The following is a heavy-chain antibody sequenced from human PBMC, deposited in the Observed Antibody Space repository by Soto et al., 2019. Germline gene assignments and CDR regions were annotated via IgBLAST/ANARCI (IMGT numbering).Heavy chain of an antibody. Sequence: QVQLQESGPGLVKPSETLSLTCTVSGDSISSYYWSWIRQPPGKGLEWVGYISNTGSTSYNPSLEMRATISVDTSKNQVSLSLNSVTVADRAVYYCASVFELPVWVDPWGRGTLVTVSS. J-gene: IGHJ5*02. CDR1: GDSISSYY. CDR2: ISNTGST. CDR3: ASVFELPVWVDP. D-gene: IGHD3-10*01. V-gene: IGHV4-59*13.